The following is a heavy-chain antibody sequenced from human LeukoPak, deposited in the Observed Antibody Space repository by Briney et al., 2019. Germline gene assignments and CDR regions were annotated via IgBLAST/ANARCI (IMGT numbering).Heavy chain of an antibody. CDR2: ISGSGGST. V-gene: IGHV3-23*01. CDR1: GVTFSGYS. Sequence: GGSLRLSCAAPGVTFSGYSVSWVRQAPGKGLEWVSAISGSGGSTYYADSVKGRFTISRDNSKNTLYLQMNSLRAEDTAVYYCAKGGFPPPYYYYYMDVWGKGTTVTVSS. CDR3: AKGGFPPPYYYYYMDV. J-gene: IGHJ6*03.